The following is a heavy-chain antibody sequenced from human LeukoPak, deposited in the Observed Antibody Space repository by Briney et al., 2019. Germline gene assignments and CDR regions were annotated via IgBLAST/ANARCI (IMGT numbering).Heavy chain of an antibody. D-gene: IGHD6-13*01. CDR3: ARRIAAAGPFDY. CDR2: IYYTGST. Sequence: PSETLSLTCTVSGGSISSYYWSWIRQPPGKGLEWIGYIYYTGSTTYSPSLKSRVTISLGTSKNQFSLKLSSVTAADTAVYYCARRIAAAGPFDYWGQGTLVTVYS. J-gene: IGHJ4*02. V-gene: IGHV4-59*08. CDR1: GGSISSYY.